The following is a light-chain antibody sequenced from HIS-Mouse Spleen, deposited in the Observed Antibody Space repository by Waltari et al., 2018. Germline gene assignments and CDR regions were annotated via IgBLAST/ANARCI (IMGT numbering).Light chain of an antibody. V-gene: IGLV3-10*01. Sequence: SYELTQPPSVSVSPGQTARITCSGDALPTQYPYWYQQKSGQAPVLVIYEDSKRPSGIPERFSGSSSGTMATLTISGAQVEDEADYYCYSTDSSGNHRVFGGGTKLTVL. CDR1: ALPTQY. J-gene: IGLJ2*01. CDR2: EDS. CDR3: YSTDSSGNHRV.